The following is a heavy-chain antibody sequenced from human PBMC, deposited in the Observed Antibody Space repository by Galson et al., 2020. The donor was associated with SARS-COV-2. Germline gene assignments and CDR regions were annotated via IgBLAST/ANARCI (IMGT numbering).Heavy chain of an antibody. V-gene: IGHV2-5*02. CDR3: AHRSITMVRGSFDP. CDR2: LYWDDDK. CDR1: GLSLSTSAVG. D-gene: IGHD3-10*01. Sequence: SGPTLVQPTQTLTLTCTFSGLSLSTSAVGVGWIRHPPGKALEWLALLYWDDDKRYSPSLKSRLTITKDTSKNQVVLSMTNMDPVDTATYYCAHRSITMVRGSFDPWGQGTLVTVS. J-gene: IGHJ5*02.